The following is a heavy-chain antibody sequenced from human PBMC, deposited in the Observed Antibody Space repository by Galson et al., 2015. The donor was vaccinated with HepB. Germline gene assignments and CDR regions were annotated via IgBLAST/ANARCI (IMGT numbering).Heavy chain of an antibody. D-gene: IGHD4-23*01. V-gene: IGHV3-48*02. CDR2: ISSSSSTI. J-gene: IGHJ4*02. CDR3: AREGPDYGGNLPGHGDDY. CDR1: GFTFSSYS. Sequence: SLRLSCAASGFTFSSYSMNWVRQAPGKGLEWVSYISSSSSTIYYADSVKGRFTISRDNAKNSLYLQMNSLRDEDTAVYYCAREGPDYGGNLPGHGDDYWGQGTLVTVSS.